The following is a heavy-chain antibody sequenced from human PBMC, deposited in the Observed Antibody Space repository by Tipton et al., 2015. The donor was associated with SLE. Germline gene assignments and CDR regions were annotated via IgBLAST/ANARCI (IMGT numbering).Heavy chain of an antibody. D-gene: IGHD3-10*01. CDR1: GGSISSYY. Sequence: TLSLTCTVSGGSISSYYWSWIRQPPGKGLEWIGYIYYSGSTNYNPSLKSRVTISVDTSKNQFSLKLSSVTAADTAVYYCARLIGAFDIWGQGTMVPVSS. CDR3: ARLIGAFDI. CDR2: IYYSGST. J-gene: IGHJ3*02. V-gene: IGHV4-59*08.